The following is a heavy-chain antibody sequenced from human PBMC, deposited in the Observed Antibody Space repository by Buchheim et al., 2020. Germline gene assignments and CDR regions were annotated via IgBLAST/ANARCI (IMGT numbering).Heavy chain of an antibody. CDR1: GDSISSNKYY. J-gene: IGHJ4*02. CDR2: VSYSGTT. Sequence: QVQLQESGPGLVKPSQTLSLTCTVSGDSISSNKYYWTWIRQQPGKGLEWIGYVSYSGTTYYNPSLKSRVTVSGDTSKNQFSLKLTSVTAADTAIYYCARDQNGYYLYWGQG. V-gene: IGHV4-31*03. D-gene: IGHD3-22*01. CDR3: ARDQNGYYLY.